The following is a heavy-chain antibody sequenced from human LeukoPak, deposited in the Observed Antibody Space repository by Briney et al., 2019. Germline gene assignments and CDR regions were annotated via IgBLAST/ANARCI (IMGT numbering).Heavy chain of an antibody. CDR2: IYYSGNT. D-gene: IGHD3-16*01. Sequence: KSSETLSLTCTVSGGSISSYYCNWIRQPPGKGLEWIGHIYYSGNTNYNPSLKSRLTISLDTSKNQFSLKMSSVTAADTAVYYCARGELGYFDYWGQGTLVTVSS. J-gene: IGHJ4*02. V-gene: IGHV4-59*01. CDR1: GGSISSYY. CDR3: ARGELGYFDY.